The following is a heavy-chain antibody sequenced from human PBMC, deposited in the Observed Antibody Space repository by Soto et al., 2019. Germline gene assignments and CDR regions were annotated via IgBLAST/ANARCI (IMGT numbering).Heavy chain of an antibody. Sequence: GSLRLSCAASGITFIADAMSWVRQAPGKGLEWVSAISGSGATTYYADSVKGRFTIPRDKSKNTLYLQMNSLRAEDTALYYCAKSFSSNWYDYFDYWGQGSLVTVSS. V-gene: IGHV3-23*01. J-gene: IGHJ4*02. CDR3: AKSFSSNWYDYFDY. CDR1: GITFIADA. D-gene: IGHD6-13*01. CDR2: ISGSGATT.